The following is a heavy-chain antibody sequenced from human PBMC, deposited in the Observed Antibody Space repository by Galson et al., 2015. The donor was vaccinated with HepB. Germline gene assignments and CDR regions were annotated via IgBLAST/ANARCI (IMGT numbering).Heavy chain of an antibody. CDR2: ISYDGSNK. CDR3: ARDPLLVVPAAMPFPYYFDY. D-gene: IGHD2-2*01. J-gene: IGHJ4*02. CDR1: GFTFSSYA. Sequence: SLRLSCAASGFTFSSYAMHWVRQAPGKGLEWVAVISYDGSNKYYADSVKGRFTISRDNSKNTLYLQMNSLRAEDTAVYYCARDPLLVVPAAMPFPYYFDYWGQGTLVTVSS. V-gene: IGHV3-30-3*01.